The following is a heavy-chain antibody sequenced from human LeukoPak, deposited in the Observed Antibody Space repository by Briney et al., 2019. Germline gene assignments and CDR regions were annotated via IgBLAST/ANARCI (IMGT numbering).Heavy chain of an antibody. CDR2: TYSGDTT. CDR1: GFIVRSNH. D-gene: IGHD1-14*01. Sequence: GGSLRLSCAAFGFIVRSNHINWVRQAPGQGLEWVSITYSGDTTHYADSVKGRFIISRDDSKNTLSLQMNDLRVEDTAVYYCARERPDSRNLDSWGRGALVTVSS. V-gene: IGHV3-66*01. J-gene: IGHJ4*02. CDR3: ARERPDSRNLDS.